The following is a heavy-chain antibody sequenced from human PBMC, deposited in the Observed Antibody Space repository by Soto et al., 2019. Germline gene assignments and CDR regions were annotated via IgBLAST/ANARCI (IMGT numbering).Heavy chain of an antibody. Sequence: KTGGSLRLSCAASGFTFSSYSMNWVRQAPGKGLEWVSSISRSSNYIYYADSVKGRFTSSRDNAKNSLYLQMNSLRAEDTAVYYCARGRIYYDSSGYYPDYWGQGTLVTVSS. CDR2: ISRSSNYI. CDR1: GFTFSSYS. J-gene: IGHJ4*02. V-gene: IGHV3-21*01. CDR3: ARGRIYYDSSGYYPDY. D-gene: IGHD3-22*01.